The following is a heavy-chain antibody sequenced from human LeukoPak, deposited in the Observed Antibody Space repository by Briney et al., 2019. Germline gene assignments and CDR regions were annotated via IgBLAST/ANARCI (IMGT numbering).Heavy chain of an antibody. CDR3: AKLGNFASGSYSD. CDR2: ISDSGGYT. Sequence: GGSLRLSCAPSGFTFSSFAMSWVRQAPGKGLEWVSAISDSGGYTYYADSVKGRLTTSRDNSKNTLYLQMNSLRAEDTAVYYCAKLGNFASGSYSDWGQGTLVTVSS. CDR1: GFTFSSFA. J-gene: IGHJ4*02. V-gene: IGHV3-23*01. D-gene: IGHD3-10*01.